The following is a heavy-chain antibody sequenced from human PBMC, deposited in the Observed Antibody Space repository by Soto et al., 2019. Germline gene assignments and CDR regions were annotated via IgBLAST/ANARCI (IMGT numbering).Heavy chain of an antibody. CDR2: MYKTGST. V-gene: IGHV4-59*01. J-gene: IGHJ6*02. Sequence: TSETLSLTCTVSGGSISGYYWSWIRPPPGKGLEWIGYMYKTGSTVYNPPFQSRVTISVDTSKNQFSLKLNSVTAADTAVYYCARDLWGYCGTDCYPLDVWGQGTTVTVS. CDR1: GGSISGYY. CDR3: ARDLWGYCGTDCYPLDV. D-gene: IGHD2-21*02.